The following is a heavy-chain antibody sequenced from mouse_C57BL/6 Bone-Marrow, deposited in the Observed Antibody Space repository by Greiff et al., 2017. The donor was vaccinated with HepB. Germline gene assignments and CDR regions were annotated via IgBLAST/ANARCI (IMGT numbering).Heavy chain of an antibody. D-gene: IGHD1-2*01. J-gene: IGHJ3*01. CDR3: ARGTTASPPFAY. Sequence: QVQLQQSGPELVKPGASVKISCKASGYAFSSSWMNWVKQRPGKGLEWIGRIYPGDGDTNYNGKFKGKATLTADKSSSTAYMQLSSLTSEDSAVYFCARGTTASPPFAYWGQGTLVTVSA. V-gene: IGHV1-82*01. CDR2: IYPGDGDT. CDR1: GYAFSSSW.